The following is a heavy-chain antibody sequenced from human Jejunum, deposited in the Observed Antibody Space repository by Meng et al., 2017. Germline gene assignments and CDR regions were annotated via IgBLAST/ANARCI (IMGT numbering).Heavy chain of an antibody. CDR1: GFAFIDSE. J-gene: IGHJ5*02. V-gene: IGHV3-21*04. Sequence: WRASGFAFIDSEMNWVRQAPGKGLEWVATLSSTSAYIYHADSVKGRFTISRDNAKNSLYLQMNSLRAEDTAIYYCARGRGLLVSLDLWGQGTLVTVSS. D-gene: IGHD3-10*01. CDR3: ARGRGLLVSLDL. CDR2: LSSTSAYI.